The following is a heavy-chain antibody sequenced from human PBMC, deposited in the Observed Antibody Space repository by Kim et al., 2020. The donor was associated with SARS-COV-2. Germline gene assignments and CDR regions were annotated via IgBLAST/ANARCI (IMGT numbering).Heavy chain of an antibody. CDR2: IWYDGSNK. V-gene: IGHV3-33*06. CDR1: GFTFSSYG. CDR3: AKDGGVVTGLDY. D-gene: IGHD2-15*01. Sequence: GVSLRLSCAASGFTFSSYGMHWVRQAPGKGLEWVAVIWYDGSNKYYADSVKGRFTISRDNSKNTLYLQMNSLRAEDTAVYYCAKDGGVVTGLDYWGQGTLVTVSS. J-gene: IGHJ4*02.